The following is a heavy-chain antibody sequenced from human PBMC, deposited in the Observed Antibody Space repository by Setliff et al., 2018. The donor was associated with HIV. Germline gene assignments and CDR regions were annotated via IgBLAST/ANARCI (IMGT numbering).Heavy chain of an antibody. J-gene: IGHJ4*02. CDR3: SNWNTTVDADS. D-gene: IGHD1-1*01. V-gene: IGHV4-59*12. CDR1: GDSISSYF. Sequence: SETLSLTCSVSGDSISSYFYIWIRQPPGKGLEWMGSSHYNGNTNITPSLKSRVTMSLDTSKNQFSLNLNSVTAADTAVYYCSNWNTTVDADSWGQGTLVTVS. CDR2: SHYNGNT.